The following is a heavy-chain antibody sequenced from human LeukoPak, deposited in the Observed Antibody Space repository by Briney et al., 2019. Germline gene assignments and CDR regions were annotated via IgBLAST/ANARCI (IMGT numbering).Heavy chain of an antibody. J-gene: IGHJ4*02. V-gene: IGHV3-74*03. CDR2: INSDGSNR. Sequence: PEGSLRLSCAASGLTFSSFWMHWVRQVPGKGLVWVSRINSDGSNRKYADSVKGRFTISRDNAENTLYLQMNSLRAEDTAVYYCATSQRGYIYGFMGYWGQGTLVTVSS. CDR1: GLTFSSFW. CDR3: ATSQRGYIYGFMGY. D-gene: IGHD5-18*01.